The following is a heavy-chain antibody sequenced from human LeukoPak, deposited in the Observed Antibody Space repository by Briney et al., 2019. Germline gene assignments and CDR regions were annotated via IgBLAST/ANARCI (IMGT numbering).Heavy chain of an antibody. D-gene: IGHD3-10*01. CDR1: GGSISSGSYY. J-gene: IGHJ4*02. CDR3: ARRYGSGSSGTFDY. Sequence: SETLSLTCTVSGGSISSGSYYGSCIRQPAGKGLEWIGRIYTSGSTNYNPSLKSRVTISVDTSKNQFSLKLSSVTAEDTAVYYCARRYGSGSSGTFDYWGQGTLVTVSS. V-gene: IGHV4-61*02. CDR2: IYTSGST.